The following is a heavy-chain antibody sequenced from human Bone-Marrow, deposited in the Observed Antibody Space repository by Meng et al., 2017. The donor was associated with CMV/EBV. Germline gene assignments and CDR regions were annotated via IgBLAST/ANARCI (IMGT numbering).Heavy chain of an antibody. CDR2: IYYSGST. V-gene: IGHV4-59*01. Sequence: SETLSLTCTVSGGSISSYYWSWIRQPPGKGLEWIGYIYYSGSTNYNPSLKSRVTISVDTSKNQFSLKLSSVTAADTVVYYCARETRWNYVDYWGQGTLVTVSS. CDR3: ARETRWNYVDY. D-gene: IGHD3-3*01. CDR1: GGSISSYY. J-gene: IGHJ4*02.